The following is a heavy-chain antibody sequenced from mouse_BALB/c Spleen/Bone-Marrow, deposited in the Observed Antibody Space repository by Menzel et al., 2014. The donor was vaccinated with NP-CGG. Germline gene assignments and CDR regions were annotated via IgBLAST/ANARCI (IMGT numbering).Heavy chain of an antibody. V-gene: IGHV1-14*01. CDR3: ARDSDYDWSPY. J-gene: IGHJ3*01. Sequence: EVQLVESGPELVKPGASVKMSCKASGYTFTSYVMHWVKRKPGQGLEWIGHINPYNDGTKYNENFKGKATLTSDKSSSTAYMELSSLTSEDSAVYYCARDSDYDWSPYRGQGTLVTVSA. CDR2: INPYNDGT. D-gene: IGHD2-4*01. CDR1: GYTFTSYV.